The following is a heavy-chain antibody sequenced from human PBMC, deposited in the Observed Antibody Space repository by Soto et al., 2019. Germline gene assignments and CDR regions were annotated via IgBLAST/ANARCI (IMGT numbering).Heavy chain of an antibody. CDR2: ISSSSSYI. CDR3: ARGPSPPWFDP. V-gene: IGHV3-21*01. CDR1: GFTFSSYS. Sequence: GGALRLSCSDPGFTFSSYSMNWVRQAPGKGLEWVSSISSSSSYIYYADSVKGRFTISRDNAKNSLYLQMNSLRAEDTAVYYCARGPSPPWFDPWGQGTLVTVSS. J-gene: IGHJ5*02.